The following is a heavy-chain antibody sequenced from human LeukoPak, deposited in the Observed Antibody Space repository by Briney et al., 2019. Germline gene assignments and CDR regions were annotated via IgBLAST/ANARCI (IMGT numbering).Heavy chain of an antibody. J-gene: IGHJ5*02. V-gene: IGHV4-34*01. CDR2: INHRGST. Sequence: RTSETLSLTCAVYGGSFSGYYWSWIRQPPGKGLEWIGEINHRGSTNYNPSLKSRVTISVDTSKNQFSLKLSSVTAADTAVYYCARGPRYYYGSGTGNWFDPWGQGTLVTVSS. D-gene: IGHD3-10*01. CDR1: GGSFSGYY. CDR3: ARGPRYYYGSGTGNWFDP.